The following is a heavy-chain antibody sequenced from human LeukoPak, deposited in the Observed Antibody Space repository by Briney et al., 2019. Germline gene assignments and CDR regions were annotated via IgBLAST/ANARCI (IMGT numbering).Heavy chain of an antibody. D-gene: IGHD5-18*01. Sequence: ASVKVSCKASGYTFTSYYMHWVRQAPGQGLEWMGWISAYNGNTNYAQKFQGRVTMTRNTSISTAYMELSSRRSEDTAVYYCARGQRGYSYGYSSTRYYYYYYYMDVWGKGTTVTISS. CDR1: GYTFTSYY. CDR2: ISAYNGNT. CDR3: ARGQRGYSYGYSSTRYYYYYYYMDV. V-gene: IGHV1-8*02. J-gene: IGHJ6*03.